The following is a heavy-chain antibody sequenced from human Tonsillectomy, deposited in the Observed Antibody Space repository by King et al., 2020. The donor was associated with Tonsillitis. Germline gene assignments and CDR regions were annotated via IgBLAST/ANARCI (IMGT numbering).Heavy chain of an antibody. Sequence: VQLVQSGAEVKKPGESLKISCKGSGYNFTNYWIGWVRQITGKDLEWMGIIYPDDSDTRYSPSFQVQVTISADKSISTAYLQWSSLKASDTAIYYCARPTSYGNDAFDIWGQGTMVTVSS. D-gene: IGHD2/OR15-2a*01. CDR1: GYNFTNYW. CDR3: ARPTSYGNDAFDI. J-gene: IGHJ3*02. V-gene: IGHV5-51*03. CDR2: IYPDDSDT.